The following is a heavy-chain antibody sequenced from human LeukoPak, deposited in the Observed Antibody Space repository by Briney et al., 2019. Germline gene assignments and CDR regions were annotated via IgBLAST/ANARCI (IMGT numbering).Heavy chain of an antibody. D-gene: IGHD6-13*01. CDR2: IYPGDSDT. CDR1: GYSFTSYW. V-gene: IGHV5-51*01. Sequence: GESLKISCKGSGYSFTSYWIGWVRQMPGKGLEWMGIIYPGDSDTRYSPSFQGQVTISADKSISTAYLQWSSLKASDTAMYYCARPAPSGIAAAGKVDIWGQGTMVTVPS. CDR3: ARPAPSGIAAAGKVDI. J-gene: IGHJ3*02.